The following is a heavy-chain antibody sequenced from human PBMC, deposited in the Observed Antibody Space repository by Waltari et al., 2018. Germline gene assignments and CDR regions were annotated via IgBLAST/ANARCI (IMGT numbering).Heavy chain of an antibody. CDR2: INPNRGDT. CDR3: ARESAFSTSWYPGFDP. J-gene: IGHJ5*02. CDR1: GYTLTSYY. Sequence: QVQLVQSGAEVKKPGASVKVSCKASGYTLTSYYMHWVRQAPGQGLEWMGRINPNRGDTNYARKVQDRGTMTRDTSVNTAYMVVGRLTSDDTAVDFCARESAFSTSWYPGFDPWGQGTLVTVAS. D-gene: IGHD2-2*01. V-gene: IGHV1-2*06.